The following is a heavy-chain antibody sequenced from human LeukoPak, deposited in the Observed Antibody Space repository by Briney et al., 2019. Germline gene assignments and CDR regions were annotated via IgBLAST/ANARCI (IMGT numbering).Heavy chain of an antibody. CDR2: TYPGDSDT. J-gene: IGHJ4*02. CDR1: GYSFTSYW. V-gene: IGHV5-51*01. CDR3: ARRFPYSGSYSDYFDY. Sequence: GESLKISCKGSGYSFTSYWIGWVRQMPGKGLEWMGITYPGDSDTRYSPSFQGQVTISADKSISTAYLQWSSLKAPDTAMYYCARRFPYSGSYSDYFDYWGQGTLVTVSS. D-gene: IGHD1-26*01.